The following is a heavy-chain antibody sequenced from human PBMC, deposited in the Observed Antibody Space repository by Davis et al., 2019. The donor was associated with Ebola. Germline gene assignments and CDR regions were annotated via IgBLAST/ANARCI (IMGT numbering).Heavy chain of an antibody. V-gene: IGHV3-23*01. D-gene: IGHD1-26*01. J-gene: IGHJ3*02. CDR2: ISGSGGST. CDR1: GFTFSSYA. Sequence: GESLKISCAASGFTFSSYAMSWVRQAPGKGLEWVSAISGSGGSTYYADSVKGRFTISRDNSKNTLYLQMNSLRAEDTAVYYCAKGDSEGATGGALDIWGQGTMVTVSS. CDR3: AKGDSEGATGGALDI.